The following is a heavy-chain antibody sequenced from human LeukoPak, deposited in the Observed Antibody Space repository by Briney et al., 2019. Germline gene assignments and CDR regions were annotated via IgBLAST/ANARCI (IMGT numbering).Heavy chain of an antibody. CDR1: GYTFTDYY. J-gene: IGHJ3*02. CDR3: AREYYDSSGTKYAFDI. V-gene: IGHV1-2*02. CDR2: IDPDSGGT. Sequence: ASVKVSCKASGYTFTDYYVHCVRQAPGQGLEWLGCIDPDSGGTKYAQNFQGRITMTRDTSNTTDYMELSRLTSDDTALYYCAREYYDSSGTKYAFDIWGQGTVVTVSS. D-gene: IGHD3-22*01.